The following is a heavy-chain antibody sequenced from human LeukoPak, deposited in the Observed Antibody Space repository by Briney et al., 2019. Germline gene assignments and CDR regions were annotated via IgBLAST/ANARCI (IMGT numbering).Heavy chain of an antibody. CDR2: ISGSGGST. CDR1: GFTFNSYV. V-gene: IGHV3-23*01. D-gene: IGHD3-3*01. Sequence: PGGSLRLSCAASGFTFNSYVMSWVRQAPGKGLEWVSAISGSGGSTYYVDSVKGRFTISRDNSKNTLYLQMNSLRAEDTAVYYCAKDSGDFWSNFDYWGQGTLVTVS. CDR3: AKDSGDFWSNFDY. J-gene: IGHJ4*02.